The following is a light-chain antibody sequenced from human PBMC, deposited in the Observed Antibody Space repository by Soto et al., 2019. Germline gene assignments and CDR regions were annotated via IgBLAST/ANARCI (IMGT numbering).Light chain of an antibody. Sequence: EIVLTQSPGTLSLSPGERATLSCRASQSVSSSFLAWYQQKPGQAPRLLIYGASTRATGIPDRFSGSGSGTDFSLTISRLEPEDFAVYYCQPYDSSPWTFGQGTKVAIK. V-gene: IGKV3-20*01. CDR2: GAS. J-gene: IGKJ1*01. CDR3: QPYDSSPWT. CDR1: QSVSSSF.